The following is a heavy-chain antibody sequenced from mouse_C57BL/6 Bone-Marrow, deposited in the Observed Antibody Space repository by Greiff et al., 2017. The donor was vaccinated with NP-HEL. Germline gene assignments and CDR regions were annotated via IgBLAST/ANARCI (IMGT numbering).Heavy chain of an antibody. D-gene: IGHD4-1*01. V-gene: IGHV1-80*01. CDR3: AKDWNYFDY. J-gene: IGHJ2*01. CDR1: GYAFSSYW. Sequence: QVHVKQSGAELVKPGASVKISCKASGYAFSSYWMNWVKQRPGKGLEWIGQIYPGDGDTNYNGKFKGKATLTADKSSSTADMKLSSLPSEDAAVYVCAKDWNYFDYWGQGTTLTVTS. CDR2: IYPGDGDT.